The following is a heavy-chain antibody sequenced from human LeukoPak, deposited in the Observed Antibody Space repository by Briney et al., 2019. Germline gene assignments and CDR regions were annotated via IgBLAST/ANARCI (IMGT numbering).Heavy chain of an antibody. J-gene: IGHJ3*02. D-gene: IGHD6-6*01. V-gene: IGHV3-66*01. Sequence: GGSLKLSCAASVFTVSSNYMSWVRQAPGKGLDGVAIIYNGGSTYYADSPKGRFTISRDNSQNSLYIHMNGLRAEDTAVYYCAREEVAANSYGFDIWGQGKTVTVSS. CDR3: AREEVAANSYGFDI. CDR1: VFTVSSNY. CDR2: IYNGGST.